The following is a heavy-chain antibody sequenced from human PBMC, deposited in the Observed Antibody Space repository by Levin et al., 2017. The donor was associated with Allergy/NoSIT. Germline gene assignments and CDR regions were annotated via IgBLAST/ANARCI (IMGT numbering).Heavy chain of an antibody. V-gene: IGHV4-34*01. J-gene: IGHJ4*02. Sequence: PSETLSLTCAVYGGSFSGYYWSWIRQPPGKGLEWIGEINHSGSTNYNPSLKSRVTISVDTSKNQFSLKLSSVTAADTAVYYCARAVSSWYSPFDYWGQGTLVTVSS. D-gene: IGHD6-13*01. CDR2: INHSGST. CDR1: GGSFSGYY. CDR3: ARAVSSWYSPFDY.